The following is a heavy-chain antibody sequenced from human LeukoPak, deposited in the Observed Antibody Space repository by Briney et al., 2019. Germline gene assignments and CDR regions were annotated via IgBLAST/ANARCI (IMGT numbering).Heavy chain of an antibody. CDR3: ATGGHGSGLVKYYYYYYYMDV. D-gene: IGHD3-3*01. J-gene: IGHJ6*03. CDR1: GATFSSYA. V-gene: IGHV1-69*05. CDR2: IIPIFGTA. Sequence: GASVKVSCKASGATFSSYAISWVRQAPGQGLEWMGGIIPIFGTANYAQKFQGRVTITTDESTSTAYMELSSLRSEDTAVYYCATGGHGSGLVKYYYYYYYMDVWGKGTTATVSS.